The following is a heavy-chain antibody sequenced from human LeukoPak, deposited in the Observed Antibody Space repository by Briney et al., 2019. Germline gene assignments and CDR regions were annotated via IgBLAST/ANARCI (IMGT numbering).Heavy chain of an antibody. CDR3: ARDDRDWGYSYGYEVSAWFDP. Sequence: GGSLRLSCAASGFTFCSYAMSCVCQAPGKGLEWVSAISGSGGSTYYADSVKGRFTISRDNAKNSLYLQMNSLRAEDTAVYYCARDDRDWGYSYGYEVSAWFDPWGQGNLVTVSS. CDR2: ISGSGGST. CDR1: GFTFCSYA. V-gene: IGHV3-23*01. D-gene: IGHD5-18*01. J-gene: IGHJ5*02.